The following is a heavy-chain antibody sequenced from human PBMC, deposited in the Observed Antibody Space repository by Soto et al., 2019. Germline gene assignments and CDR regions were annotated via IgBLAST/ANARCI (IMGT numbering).Heavy chain of an antibody. CDR3: ASPPPSGLF. CDR2: ITPIFATA. J-gene: IGHJ4*02. CDR1: GGTFSSSA. V-gene: IGHV1-69*01. Sequence: QVQLVQSGAEVKRPGSSVKVSCKASGGTFSSSAFNWVRQAPGHGLEWMGAITPIFATANYAQRFQGRLTFSADASTAAVYMALGSLTFDDSALYYCASPPPSGLFWGQGSLVTVSS.